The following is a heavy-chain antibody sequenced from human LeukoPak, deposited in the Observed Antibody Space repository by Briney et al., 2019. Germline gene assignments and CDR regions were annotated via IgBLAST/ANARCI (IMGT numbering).Heavy chain of an antibody. D-gene: IGHD6-6*01. Sequence: SETLSLTCSVSGGSISGHHWSWIRQPPGKGPEWIGYIYYSGNTNYNPSLKSRLTIPLDTSKNQFSLRLSSVTAADTAVYYCARGGISSSSAEVLDCWGQGSLVTVSS. CDR3: ARGGISSSSAEVLDC. J-gene: IGHJ4*02. CDR1: GGSISGHH. CDR2: IYYSGNT. V-gene: IGHV4-59*11.